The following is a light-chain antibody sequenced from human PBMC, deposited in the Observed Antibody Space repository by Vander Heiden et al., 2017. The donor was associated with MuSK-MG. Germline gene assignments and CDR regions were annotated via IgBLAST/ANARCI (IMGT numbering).Light chain of an antibody. V-gene: IGKV3-11*01. CDR3: QQRSNWPLT. Sequence: EIVLTQSPATLSLSPRERATLSCRASQSVSSYLAWYQQEPGQAPRLLIYDASNRATGIPARFSGSGSGTDFTLTISSLEPEDFAVYYCQQRSNWPLTFGRGTKVDIK. J-gene: IGKJ3*01. CDR1: QSVSSY. CDR2: DAS.